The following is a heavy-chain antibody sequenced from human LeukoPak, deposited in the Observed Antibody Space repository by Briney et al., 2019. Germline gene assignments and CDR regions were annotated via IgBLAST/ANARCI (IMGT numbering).Heavy chain of an antibody. CDR1: GGSISSSSYY. Sequence: SETLSLTRTVSGGSISSSSYYWGWIRQPPGKGLEWIGSIYYSGSTYYNPSLKSRVTISVDTSKNQFSLKLSSVTAADTAVYYCAITPYYYDSSGYYSSFDYWGQGTLVTVSS. V-gene: IGHV4-39*01. CDR3: AITPYYYDSSGYYSSFDY. J-gene: IGHJ4*02. D-gene: IGHD3-22*01. CDR2: IYYSGST.